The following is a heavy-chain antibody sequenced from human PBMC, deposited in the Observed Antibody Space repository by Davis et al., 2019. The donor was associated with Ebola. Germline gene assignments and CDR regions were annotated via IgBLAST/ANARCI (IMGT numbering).Heavy chain of an antibody. D-gene: IGHD1-1*01. V-gene: IGHV3-7*03. CDR2: IKEDGSEK. CDR3: ARVRPGYHFDY. CDR1: GFTFRSYW. J-gene: IGHJ4*02. Sequence: PGGSLRLSCAASGFTFRSYWMSWVRQAPGKGLEWVAKIKEDGSEKLEVDSVKGRFTISRDNAKDSLYLQMNSLRAEDTAVYYCARVRPGYHFDYWGQGTLVTVSS.